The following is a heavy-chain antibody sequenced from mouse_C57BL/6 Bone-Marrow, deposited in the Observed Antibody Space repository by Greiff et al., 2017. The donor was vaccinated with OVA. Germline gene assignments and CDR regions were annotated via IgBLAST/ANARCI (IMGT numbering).Heavy chain of an antibody. CDR3: ARGEPYAFDY. V-gene: IGHV1-54*01. CDR2: INPGSGGT. Sequence: QVQLKESGAELVRPGTSVKVSCKASGYAFTNYLIEWVKQRPGQGLEWIGVINPGSGGTNYNEKFKGKATLTADKSSSTAYRQLSSLTSEDSAVYFCARGEPYAFDYWGQGTTLTVSS. J-gene: IGHJ2*01. D-gene: IGHD1-1*01. CDR1: GYAFTNYL.